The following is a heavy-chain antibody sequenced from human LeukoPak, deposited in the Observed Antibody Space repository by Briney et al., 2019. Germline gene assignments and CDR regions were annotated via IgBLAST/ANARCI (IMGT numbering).Heavy chain of an antibody. V-gene: IGHV1-8*01. J-gene: IGHJ4*02. Sequence: ASVKVSCKASGYTFTSYDIHWVRQAPGQGLEWMGWMKPNSGKTGYAPSFQGRVTMTRDTSISTAYLEVSSLRSEDTAVYYCARWRNYGGSFDYWGQGTLVTVSS. CDR1: GYTFTSYD. CDR2: MKPNSGKT. CDR3: ARWRNYGGSFDY. D-gene: IGHD3-16*01.